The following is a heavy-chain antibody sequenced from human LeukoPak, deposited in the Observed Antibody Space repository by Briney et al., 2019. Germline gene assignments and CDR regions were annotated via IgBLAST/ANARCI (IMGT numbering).Heavy chain of an antibody. Sequence: GVSLRLSCAASGCIFSRYWLSWVRQAPGKGVEWVANIEGDGSERNYMDSVKGRFTISGDNAKNSLHLQMNSLRAEDTAVYYCAAGVGWLIDYWGQGTLVTVSS. CDR1: GCIFSRYW. J-gene: IGHJ4*02. V-gene: IGHV3-7*03. CDR3: AAGVGWLIDY. CDR2: IEGDGSER. D-gene: IGHD6-19*01.